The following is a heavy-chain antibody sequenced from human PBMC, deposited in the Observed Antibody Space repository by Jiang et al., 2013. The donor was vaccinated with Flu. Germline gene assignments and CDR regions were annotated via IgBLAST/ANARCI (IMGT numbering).Heavy chain of an antibody. CDR1: GYSFSGPY. Sequence: QSGAEVKKPGASLKISCTASGYSFSGPYLHWVRQAPGQGLEWMALINPGGGGTSYGQKFQGRVTMTRDTSTSTVYLELSSLTSEDTAVYYCARTKSCGGVCYYFDLWGQGTLVTVAS. CDR2: INPGGGGT. CDR3: ARTKSCGGVCYYFDL. J-gene: IGHJ4*02. V-gene: IGHV1-46*01. D-gene: IGHD2-21*02.